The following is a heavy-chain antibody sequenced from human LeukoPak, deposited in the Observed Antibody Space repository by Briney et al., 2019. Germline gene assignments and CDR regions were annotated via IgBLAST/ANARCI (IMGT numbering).Heavy chain of an antibody. D-gene: IGHD6-13*01. CDR3: ATTPGAAAGWFDP. V-gene: IGHV1-24*01. Sequence: GASVEVSCKVSGYTLTELSMHWVRQAPGKGLEWMGGFDPEDGETIYAQKFQGRVTMTEDTSTDTAYMELSSLRSEDTAVYYCATTPGAAAGWFDPWGQGTLVTVSS. J-gene: IGHJ5*02. CDR1: GYTLTELS. CDR2: FDPEDGET.